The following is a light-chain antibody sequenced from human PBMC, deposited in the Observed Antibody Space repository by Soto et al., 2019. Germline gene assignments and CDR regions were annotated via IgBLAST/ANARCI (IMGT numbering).Light chain of an antibody. V-gene: IGKV1-39*01. CDR3: QQSYIAPLT. J-gene: IGKJ4*01. CDR2: APS. CDR1: QSISTY. Sequence: DIQMTQSPPSLFASVGDRVSITCRASQSISTYLNWYQQKPGKAPKLLIYAPSTLQSGVPSRFSGDGSGTDFTLTISSLQPEDFATYYCQQSYIAPLTFGGGTKVEIK.